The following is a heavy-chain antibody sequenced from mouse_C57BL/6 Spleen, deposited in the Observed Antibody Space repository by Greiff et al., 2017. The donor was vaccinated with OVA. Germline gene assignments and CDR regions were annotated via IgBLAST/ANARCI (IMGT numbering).Heavy chain of an antibody. CDR2: IYPGDGDT. D-gene: IGHD1-1*01. Sequence: VQLQQSGAELVKPGASVKISCKASGYAFSSYWMNWVKQRPGKGLEWIGQIYPGDGDTNYNGKFKGKATLTADKSSSTAYMQLSSLTSEDAEVYVCAANYYGSSYGAMDYWGQGTSVTVSS. CDR3: AANYYGSSYGAMDY. J-gene: IGHJ4*01. CDR1: GYAFSSYW. V-gene: IGHV1-80*01.